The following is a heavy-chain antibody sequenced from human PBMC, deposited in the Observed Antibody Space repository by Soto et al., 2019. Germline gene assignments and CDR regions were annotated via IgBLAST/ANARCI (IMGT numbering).Heavy chain of an antibody. Sequence: HPGGSLRLSCTASGFTFGDYAMSWFRQAPGKGLEWVAFIRSKAYGGTTEYAASVKGRFTISRDDSKSIAYLQMNNLKTEDTAVYYCTRDRKVGSVTSLWRETTYYYYMDVWGKGTTVTVSS. V-gene: IGHV3-49*03. CDR3: TRDRKVGSVTSLWRETTYYYYMDV. CDR1: GFTFGDYA. D-gene: IGHD4-4*01. J-gene: IGHJ6*03. CDR2: IRSKAYGGTT.